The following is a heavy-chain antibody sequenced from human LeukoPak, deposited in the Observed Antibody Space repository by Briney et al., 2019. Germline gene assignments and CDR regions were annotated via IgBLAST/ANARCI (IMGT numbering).Heavy chain of an antibody. CDR2: IMRDGSEK. D-gene: IGHD5-18*01. J-gene: IGHJ4*02. CDR1: GVSFSTYW. CDR3: ARDPSRGYSYGYADY. Sequence: GGSLRLSCAASGVSFSTYWMNWVRQPPGKGLEWVANIMRDGSEKYYVDSVKGRFTISRDNAKNSLYLQMNSLRAEDTAVYYCARDPSRGYSYGYADYWGQGSLVIVSS. V-gene: IGHV3-7*01.